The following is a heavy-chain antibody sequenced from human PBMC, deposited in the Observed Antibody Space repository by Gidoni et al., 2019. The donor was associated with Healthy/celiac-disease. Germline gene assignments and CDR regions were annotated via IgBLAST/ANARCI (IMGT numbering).Heavy chain of an antibody. CDR1: GFTFSGYY. V-gene: IGHV3-11*01. CDR2: ISSSGSTI. Sequence: QVQLVESGGGLVKPGGSLSLPCAASGFTFSGYYMSWIRKAPGKVLEWVSYISSSGSTIYYADIVKCLFTISRDNAKNSLYLQMNSLGAEETAVYYCAKDKNDYIWGSYRSYNWFDPWGQGTLVTVSS. D-gene: IGHD3-16*01. J-gene: IGHJ5*02. CDR3: AKDKNDYIWGSYRSYNWFDP.